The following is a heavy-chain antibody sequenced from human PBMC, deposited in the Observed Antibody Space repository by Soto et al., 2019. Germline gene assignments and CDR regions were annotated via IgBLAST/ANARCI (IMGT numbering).Heavy chain of an antibody. V-gene: IGHV1-46*01. D-gene: IGHD1-26*01. CDR2: INPSGSIT. CDR3: ASPIGGSYNAFDI. CDR1: GYTFISYY. Sequence: ASVKVSCKAFGYTFISYYMHWVRQAPGQGLQWMGIINPSGSITTYAQKFQGRVTMTRDTSTSTVYMELSSLTSDDTAVYYCASPIGGSYNAFDIWGQGTMVTVSS. J-gene: IGHJ3*02.